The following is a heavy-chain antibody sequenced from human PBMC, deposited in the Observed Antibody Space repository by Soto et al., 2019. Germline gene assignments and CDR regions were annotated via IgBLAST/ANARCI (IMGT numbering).Heavy chain of an antibody. Sequence: QITLKESGPTLVKPTQTLTLTCSFSGFSLSTSGVGVGWIRPPPGKAPEWLALIFWDDDKRYSPSLKSRLTITKDTSKNQVVLTMTNMDPVDTATYYCAHRRGLAYDFWGQGTLVTVSS. V-gene: IGHV2-5*02. CDR3: AHRRGLAYDF. D-gene: IGHD6-19*01. CDR1: GFSLSTSGVG. CDR2: IFWDDDK. J-gene: IGHJ4*02.